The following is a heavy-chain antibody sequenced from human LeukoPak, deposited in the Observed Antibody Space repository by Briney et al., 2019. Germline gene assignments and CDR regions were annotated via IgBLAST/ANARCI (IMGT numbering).Heavy chain of an antibody. CDR1: GGSISSNSYY. J-gene: IGHJ4*02. D-gene: IGHD5-18*01. CDR3: ARLGYSYGLLIDY. V-gene: IGHV4-39*01. Sequence: RPSETLSLTCTVSGGSISSNSYYWGWIRQPPGKGLGWIGSIYYSGSTYYNPSLRSRVTISVDTSKNQFSLRLNSVTAADTAVYYCARLGYSYGLLIDYWGQGTLVTVSS. CDR2: IYYSGST.